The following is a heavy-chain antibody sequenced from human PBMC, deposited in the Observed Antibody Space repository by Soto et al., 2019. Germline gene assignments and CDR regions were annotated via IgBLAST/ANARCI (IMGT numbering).Heavy chain of an antibody. CDR2: IKSKTDGGTT. J-gene: IGHJ3*02. Sequence: XGALMLYCAAAGFTFSNARMSWVRQAPGKGLEWVGRIKSKTDGGTTDYAAPVKGRFTISRDDSKNTLYLQMNSLKTEDTAVYYCTTGVRQLDPTDAFDTSGQGSMVTVS. V-gene: IGHV3-15*01. CDR1: GFTFSNAR. CDR3: TTGVRQLDPTDAFDT. D-gene: IGHD6-6*01.